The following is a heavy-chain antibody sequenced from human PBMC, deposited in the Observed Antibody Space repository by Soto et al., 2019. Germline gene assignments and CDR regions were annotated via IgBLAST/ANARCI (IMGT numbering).Heavy chain of an antibody. CDR3: ARGRPGRYCTNGVCYHFDY. CDR1: GGTFSSYA. Sequence: VKVSCKASGGTFSSYAISWVRQAPGQGLEWMGGIIPIFGTANYAQKFQGRVTITADESTSTAYMELSSLRSEDTAVYYCARGRPGRYCTNGVCYHFDYWGQGTLVTVSS. J-gene: IGHJ4*02. D-gene: IGHD2-8*01. V-gene: IGHV1-69*13. CDR2: IIPIFGTA.